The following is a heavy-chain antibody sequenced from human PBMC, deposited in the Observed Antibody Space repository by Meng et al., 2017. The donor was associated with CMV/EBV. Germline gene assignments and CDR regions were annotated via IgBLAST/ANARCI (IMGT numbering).Heavy chain of an antibody. Sequence: SVKVSCKASGGTFSSYTISWVRQAPGQGLEWMGRIIPILGTANYAQKFQGRVTITADKSTSTAYMELSSLRSEDTAVYYCARDLALYYFDYWGQGTLVTVSS. CDR3: ARDLALYYFDY. D-gene: IGHD3-16*01. J-gene: IGHJ4*02. CDR1: GGTFSSYT. V-gene: IGHV1-69*08. CDR2: IIPILGTA.